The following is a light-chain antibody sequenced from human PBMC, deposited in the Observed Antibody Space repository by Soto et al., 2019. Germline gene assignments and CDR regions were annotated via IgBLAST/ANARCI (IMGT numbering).Light chain of an antibody. CDR1: QSISSW. CDR2: KAS. V-gene: IGKV1-5*03. CDR3: QQYNSYPWT. Sequence: DIQMTQSPSTLSASVGARVTITFRASQSISSWLAWYQQKPGKAPKLLIYKASSLESGVPSRFSGSGSGTEFTLTISSLQPDDFATYYCQQYNSYPWTFGQGTKVDI. J-gene: IGKJ1*01.